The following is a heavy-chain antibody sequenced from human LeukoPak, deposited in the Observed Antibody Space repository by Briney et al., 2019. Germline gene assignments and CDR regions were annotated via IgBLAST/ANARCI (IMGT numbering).Heavy chain of an antibody. CDR3: ARHTYYYDSSGSWDAFDI. Sequence: GESLQISCKGSGCRFTSYWIGWVRQMPGKGLEWMGIIYPGDSDTRYSPSFQGQVTISADKSISTAYLQWSSLKASDTAMYYCARHTYYYDSSGSWDAFDIWGQGTMVTVSS. CDR1: GCRFTSYW. J-gene: IGHJ3*02. CDR2: IYPGDSDT. V-gene: IGHV5-51*01. D-gene: IGHD3-22*01.